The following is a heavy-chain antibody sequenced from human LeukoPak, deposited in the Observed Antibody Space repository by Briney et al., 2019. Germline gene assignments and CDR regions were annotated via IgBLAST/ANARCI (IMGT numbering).Heavy chain of an antibody. CDR2: ISYDGSNK. CDR1: GFTFSSYA. Sequence: GGSLRLSCAASGFTFSSYAMHWVRQAPGKGLEWVAVISYDGSNKYYADSVKGRFTISRDNSKNTLYLQMNSLRAEDTAVYYCASGIAAAGNDYWGQGTLVTVSS. V-gene: IGHV3-30*04. CDR3: ASGIAAAGNDY. J-gene: IGHJ4*02. D-gene: IGHD6-13*01.